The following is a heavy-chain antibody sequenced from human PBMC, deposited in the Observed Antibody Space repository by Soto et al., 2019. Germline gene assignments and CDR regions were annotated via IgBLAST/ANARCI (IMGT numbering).Heavy chain of an antibody. V-gene: IGHV3-48*01. CDR3: ASTGGLLSFGN. Sequence: PLILSCAASEFTIRSYSMNRVRQAPGKGLEWVSYISSSSSTIYYADSVKGRFTISRDNAKNSLYLQMNSLRAEDTAVYYCASTGGLLSFGNWAQGTLVNVSS. CDR2: ISSSSSTI. CDR1: EFTIRSYS. D-gene: IGHD3-16*01. J-gene: IGHJ4*02.